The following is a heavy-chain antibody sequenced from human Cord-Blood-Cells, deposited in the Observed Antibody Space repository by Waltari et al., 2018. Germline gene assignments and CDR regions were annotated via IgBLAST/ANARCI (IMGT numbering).Heavy chain of an antibody. D-gene: IGHD4-17*01. CDR1: GFTLRSYD. CDR2: ISYDGSNK. Sequence: QVQLVALGGGVVQHGRSLRLSCAASGFTLRSYDMHCVRQAPGKGLEWVAVISYDGSNKYYADSVKGRFTISRDNSKNTLYLQMNSLRAEDTAVYYCARDGREWYGDYWFDPWGQGTLVTVSS. CDR3: ARDGREWYGDYWFDP. J-gene: IGHJ5*02. V-gene: IGHV3-30-3*01.